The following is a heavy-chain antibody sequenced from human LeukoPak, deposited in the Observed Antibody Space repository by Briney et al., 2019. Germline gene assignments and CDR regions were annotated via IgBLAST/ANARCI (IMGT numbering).Heavy chain of an antibody. CDR1: GFTFSNYA. D-gene: IGHD6-13*01. V-gene: IGHV3-30*04. CDR3: AKAGSSGSFDS. Sequence: GGSLRLSCAASGFTFSNYAMRWVRQAPGKGLEWVSLISYDGYNKFYANSVKGRFTISRDNSKNTLYLQMSSLRTDDTAVYYCAKAGSSGSFDSWGQGTLVTVSS. CDR2: ISYDGYNK. J-gene: IGHJ4*03.